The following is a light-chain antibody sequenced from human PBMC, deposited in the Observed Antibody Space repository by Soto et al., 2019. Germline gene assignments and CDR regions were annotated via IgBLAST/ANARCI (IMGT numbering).Light chain of an antibody. CDR3: QQSYTPPIT. Sequence: FVMTLSPCTLSLSPGESATLSCRASQSLTSSFLAWYQQRPGQAPSLLIYGVSSRATGIPGRFSGSGSGTDFTLTISRLEPEDFATYCCQQSYTPPITFGQGTRLEI. J-gene: IGKJ5*01. V-gene: IGKV3-20*01. CDR2: GVS. CDR1: QSLTSSF.